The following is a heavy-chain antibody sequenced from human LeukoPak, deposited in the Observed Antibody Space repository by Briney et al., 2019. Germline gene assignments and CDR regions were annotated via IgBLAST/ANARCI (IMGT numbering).Heavy chain of an antibody. Sequence: GGSLRLSCAAYGFTFSSSAMSWVHQAPGKGLDWISAISNNGGYTYYADSVQGRFTISRDNSKSTLCLQMNSLRAEDTAVYYCAKQLGYCSDGSCYFPYWGQGTLVTVSS. J-gene: IGHJ4*02. CDR2: ISNNGGYT. D-gene: IGHD2-15*01. CDR1: GFTFSSSA. V-gene: IGHV3-23*01. CDR3: AKQLGYCSDGSCYFPY.